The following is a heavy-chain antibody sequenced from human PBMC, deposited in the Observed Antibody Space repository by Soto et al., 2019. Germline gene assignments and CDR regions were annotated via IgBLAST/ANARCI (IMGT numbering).Heavy chain of an antibody. D-gene: IGHD6-25*01. J-gene: IGHJ6*02. CDR1: GGSISSVGHY. CDR3: ARESGGYDSSTRYGLDV. CDR2: IYYSGST. Sequence: TLSLTCSVSGGSISSVGHYWTWIRQQPGKGLEWIGYIYYSGSTDYNPSLKSRVTISVDRSKNQFSLNLSSVTAADTAIYYCARESGGYDSSTRYGLDVWGQGTTVTVSS. V-gene: IGHV4-31*03.